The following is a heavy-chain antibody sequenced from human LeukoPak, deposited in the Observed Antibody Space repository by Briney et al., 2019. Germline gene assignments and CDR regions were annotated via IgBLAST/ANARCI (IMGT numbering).Heavy chain of an antibody. CDR2: IIPIFGTA. V-gene: IGHV1-69*05. J-gene: IGHJ4*02. CDR3: ARDSYDSSGYYYFFFDY. CDR1: GGTFSSYA. D-gene: IGHD3-22*01. Sequence: SVKVSFKASGGTFSSYAISWVRQAPGQGLEWMGGIIPIFGTANYAQKFQGRVTITTDESTSTAYMELSSLRSEDTAVYYCARDSYDSSGYYYFFFDYWGQGTLVTVSS.